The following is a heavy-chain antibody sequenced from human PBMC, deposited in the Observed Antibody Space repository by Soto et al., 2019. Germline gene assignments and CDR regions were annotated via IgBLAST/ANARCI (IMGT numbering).Heavy chain of an antibody. V-gene: IGHV3-23*01. J-gene: IGHJ4*02. Sequence: EVQLLESGGGLVQPGGSLRLSCAASGFTFSSYALSWVRLAPGKGLEWVSAISGSGAGTYYADSVKGRFTISRDNSKNTLYLQMNSLRAEDPAVYYCANSIAAAGIAMDSWGQGTLVTVSS. D-gene: IGHD6-13*01. CDR2: ISGSGAGT. CDR1: GFTFSSYA. CDR3: ANSIAAAGIAMDS.